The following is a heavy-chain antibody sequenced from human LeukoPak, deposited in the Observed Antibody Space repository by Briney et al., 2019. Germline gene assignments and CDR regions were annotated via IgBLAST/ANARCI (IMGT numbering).Heavy chain of an antibody. CDR1: GGTFSSYA. V-gene: IGHV1-2*02. CDR2: INPNSGGT. Sequence: VSVKVSCKASGGTFSSYAISWVRQAPGQGLEWMGWINPNSGGTNYAQKFQGRVTMTRDTSISTAYMELSSLRSEDTAVYYCARGLTYYDTLTGYYAPGGRAFDIWGQGTMVTVSS. CDR3: ARGLTYYDTLTGYYAPGGRAFDI. D-gene: IGHD3-9*01. J-gene: IGHJ3*02.